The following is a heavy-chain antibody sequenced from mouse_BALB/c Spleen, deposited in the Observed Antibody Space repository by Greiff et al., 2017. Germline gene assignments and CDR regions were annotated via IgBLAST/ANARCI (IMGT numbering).Heavy chain of an antibody. J-gene: IGHJ4*01. CDR2: INPSNGGT. Sequence: VQLVESGAELVKPGASVKLSCKASGYTFTSYYMYWVKQRPGQGLEWIGEINPSNGGTNFNEKFKSKATLTVDKSSSTAYMQLSSLTSEDSAVYYCTRSLSTMVTTYDAMDYWGQGTSVTVSA. CDR3: TRSLSTMVTTYDAMDY. V-gene: IGHV1S81*02. CDR1: GYTFTSYY. D-gene: IGHD2-2*01.